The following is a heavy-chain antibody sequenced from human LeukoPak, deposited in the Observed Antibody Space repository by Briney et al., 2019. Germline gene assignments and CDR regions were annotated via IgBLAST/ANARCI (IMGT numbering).Heavy chain of an antibody. J-gene: IGHJ4*02. Sequence: SETLPLTCTVSGGSISSYYLNWVRQPPGKGLEWIGYVSYSGSTNYNPSLKSRVTISVDTSKNQFSLKLNSVTAADTAVYYCARTGGYDSPFSFWGQGALVTVSS. CDR3: ARTGGYDSPFSF. CDR1: GGSISSYY. V-gene: IGHV4-59*01. D-gene: IGHD5-12*01. CDR2: VSYSGST.